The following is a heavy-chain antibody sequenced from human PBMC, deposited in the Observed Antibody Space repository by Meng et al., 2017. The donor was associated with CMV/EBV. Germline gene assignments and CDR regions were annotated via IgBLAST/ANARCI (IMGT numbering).Heavy chain of an antibody. J-gene: IGHJ4*02. Sequence: ASGFTFSDHYMDWVRQAPGKGLEWVGRTRNKANSYSTEYAASVKGRFTISRDESKNSLYLQMNSLKSEDTAVYYCTRVGSGRYFDNWGQGTLVTVSS. V-gene: IGHV3-72*01. CDR1: GFTFSDHY. CDR2: TRNKANSYST. D-gene: IGHD1-26*01. CDR3: TRVGSGRYFDN.